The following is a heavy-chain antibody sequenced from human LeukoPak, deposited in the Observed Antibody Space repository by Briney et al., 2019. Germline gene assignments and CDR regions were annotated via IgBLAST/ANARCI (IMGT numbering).Heavy chain of an antibody. Sequence: PSETLSLTCAVYGGSFSGYYWSWIRQPPGKGLEWIGEINHSGSTNYNPSLKSRVTISVDTSKNQFSLKLSSATAADTAVYYCARVKAANHKYYYYYYMDVWGKGTTVTVSS. V-gene: IGHV4-34*01. D-gene: IGHD1-14*01. CDR3: ARVKAANHKYYYYYYMDV. CDR1: GGSFSGYY. J-gene: IGHJ6*03. CDR2: INHSGST.